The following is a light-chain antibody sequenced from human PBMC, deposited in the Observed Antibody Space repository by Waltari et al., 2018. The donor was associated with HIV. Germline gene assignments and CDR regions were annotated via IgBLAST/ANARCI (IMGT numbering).Light chain of an antibody. Sequence: DIVMTQSPDSLAVSLGERATINCKSSQSVLYSSSNDNYLAWFQQNPGQRPVLLISWACTREYGGTDRFIRMESGTEFTVTICSLQAEEVVIDYCEQYYSSPLTFGAGTKGEIK. CDR1: QSVLYSSSNDNY. J-gene: IGKJ4*01. CDR2: WAC. CDR3: EQYYSSPLT. V-gene: IGKV4-1*01.